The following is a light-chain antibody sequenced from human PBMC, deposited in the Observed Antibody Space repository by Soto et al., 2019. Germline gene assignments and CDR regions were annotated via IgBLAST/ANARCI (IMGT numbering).Light chain of an antibody. CDR3: AAWDDSLNGVV. Sequence: SYELTQPPSVSVAPGQTARITCGGNNIGSKSVHWYQQKPGQAPVLVVYDDSDRPSGIPERFSGSKSGTSASLAISGLQSEDEADYYCAAWDDSLNGVVFGGGTKVTVL. J-gene: IGLJ2*01. V-gene: IGLV3-21*02. CDR2: DDS. CDR1: NIGSKS.